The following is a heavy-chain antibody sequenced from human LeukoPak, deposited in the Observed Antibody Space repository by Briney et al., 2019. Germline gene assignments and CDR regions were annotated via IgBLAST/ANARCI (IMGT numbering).Heavy chain of an antibody. D-gene: IGHD1-20*01. CDR1: GYTFTSYG. CDR2: ISAYNGNT. Sequence: GASVKVSCKASGYTFTSYGISWVRQAPGQGLEWMGWISAYNGNTNYAQKLQGRVTMTTGTSTSTAYMELRSLRSDDTAVYYCARDYRRSITGTMALDYWGQGTLVTVSS. J-gene: IGHJ4*02. V-gene: IGHV1-18*01. CDR3: ARDYRRSITGTMALDY.